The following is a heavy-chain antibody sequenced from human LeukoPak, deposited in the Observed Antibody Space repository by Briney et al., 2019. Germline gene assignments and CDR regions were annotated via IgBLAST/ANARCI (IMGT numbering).Heavy chain of an antibody. V-gene: IGHV3-11*04. Sequence: GGSLRLSCAVSGFTVSSNYMSWVRQAPGKGLEWVSYIRSSGSTSYYADSVKGRFTIARDNAKNSLYLQMNSLRAEDTAVYYCARAYYYDSSGPFDFWGQGTLVTVSS. J-gene: IGHJ4*02. D-gene: IGHD3-22*01. CDR2: IRSSGSTS. CDR3: ARAYYYDSSGPFDF. CDR1: GFTVSSNY.